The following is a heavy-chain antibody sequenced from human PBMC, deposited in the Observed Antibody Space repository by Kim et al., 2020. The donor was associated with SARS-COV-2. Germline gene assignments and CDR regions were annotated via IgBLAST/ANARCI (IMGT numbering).Heavy chain of an antibody. D-gene: IGHD3-10*01. V-gene: IGHV4-34*01. CDR2: INHSGST. CDR3: ARERRPDYYGSGSYYNDY. Sequence: SETLSLTCAVYGGSFSGYYWSWIRQPPGKGLEWIGEINHSGSTNYNPSLKSRVTISVDTSKNQFSLKLSSVTAADTAVYYCARERRPDYYGSGSYYNDYWGQGTLVTVSS. CDR1: GGSFSGYY. J-gene: IGHJ4*02.